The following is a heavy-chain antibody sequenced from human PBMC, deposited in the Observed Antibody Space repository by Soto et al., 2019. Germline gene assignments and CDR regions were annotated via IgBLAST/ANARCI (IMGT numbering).Heavy chain of an antibody. J-gene: IGHJ6*02. D-gene: IGHD4-17*01. CDR2: IRSKAYGEIA. V-gene: IGHV3-49*04. CDR1: GFIFGDYA. Sequence: PGGSLRLSCTASGFIFGDYAMSWVRQAPGKGLEWVGFIRSKAYGEIAEYAASVKGRFTISRDDSKSTAYLQMDSLKTEDTAVYYCTRDQVYSDYIHYYGMDVWGQGTTVTVSS. CDR3: TRDQVYSDYIHYYGMDV.